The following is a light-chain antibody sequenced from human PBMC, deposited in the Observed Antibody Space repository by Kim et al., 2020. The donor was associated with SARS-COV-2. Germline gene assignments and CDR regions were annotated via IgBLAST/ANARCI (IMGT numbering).Light chain of an antibody. CDR1: QSVSSN. J-gene: IGKJ4*01. CDR3: QQYNNWPQGSLT. Sequence: EIVMTQSPATLSVSPGERATLSCRASQSVSSNLAWYQQKPGQAPRLLIYGASTRATGIPARFSGSGSGTEFTLTISSLQSEDFAVYYCQQYNNWPQGSLTFGGGTKVDIK. V-gene: IGKV3-15*01. CDR2: GAS.